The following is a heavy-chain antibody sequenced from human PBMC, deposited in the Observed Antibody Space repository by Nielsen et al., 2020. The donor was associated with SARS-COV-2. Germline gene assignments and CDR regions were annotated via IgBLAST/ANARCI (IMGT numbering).Heavy chain of an antibody. Sequence: SETLSLTCTVSGGSISSFYWSWIRQPPGKGLEWIGFTYHSGSANYNPSLKSRVAISGYTSKNQISLSLNSVTAADTAVYYCAREGECTNGVCYIRGMDVWGKGTTVTVSP. CDR2: TYHSGSA. V-gene: IGHV4-59*01. CDR3: AREGECTNGVCYIRGMDV. D-gene: IGHD2-8*01. J-gene: IGHJ6*04. CDR1: GGSISSFY.